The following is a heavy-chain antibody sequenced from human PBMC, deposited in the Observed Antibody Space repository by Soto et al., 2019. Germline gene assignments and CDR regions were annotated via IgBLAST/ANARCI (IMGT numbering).Heavy chain of an antibody. CDR1: GGSFSGYH. D-gene: IGHD3-10*01. CDR2: INHSGST. V-gene: IGHV4-34*01. Sequence: PSETLSLTCAVYGGSFSGYHWSWIRQPPGKGLEWIGEINHSGSTNYNPSLKSRVTISVDTSKNQFSLKLSSVTAADTAVYYCARDMLLWFGEFSNYYYAMDVWGQGTTVTVSS. J-gene: IGHJ6*02. CDR3: ARDMLLWFGEFSNYYYAMDV.